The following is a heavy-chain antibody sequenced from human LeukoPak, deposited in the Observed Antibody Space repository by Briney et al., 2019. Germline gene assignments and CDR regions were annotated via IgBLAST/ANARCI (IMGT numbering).Heavy chain of an antibody. Sequence: SETLSLSCTVSNDSISESTYYWGWIRQPPGKGLEWIGNIYYSGSTYYNSSLKSRVTISVDTSKNQFSLKPSSVTAADTAVYYCVRVRGHNYYFDFWGQGTLVTVSS. V-gene: IGHV4-39*07. D-gene: IGHD5-24*01. CDR1: NDSISESTYY. J-gene: IGHJ4*02. CDR2: IYYSGST. CDR3: VRVRGHNYYFDF.